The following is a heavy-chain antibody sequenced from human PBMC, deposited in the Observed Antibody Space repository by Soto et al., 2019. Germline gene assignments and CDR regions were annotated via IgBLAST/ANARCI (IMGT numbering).Heavy chain of an antibody. Sequence: EVQLVESGGGLVQPGGSLRLSCAASGFTFSRYAMHWVRQAPGKGLEYVSTISSNGGSTYYANSVKGRFTISRDNSKNTLYLQMRSLRAEDMAVYYCARAGDYGGYSCGLDVWGQGTTVTVSS. D-gene: IGHD4-17*01. V-gene: IGHV3-64*01. CDR3: ARAGDYGGYSCGLDV. CDR1: GFTFSRYA. J-gene: IGHJ6*02. CDR2: ISSNGGST.